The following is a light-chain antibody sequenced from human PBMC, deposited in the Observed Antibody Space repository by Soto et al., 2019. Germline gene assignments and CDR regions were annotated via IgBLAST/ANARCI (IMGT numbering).Light chain of an antibody. CDR3: QQYNHYSGLT. CDR1: QNIERW. J-gene: IGKJ4*01. V-gene: IGKV1-5*01. CDR2: DVS. Sequence: DIQMTQSPSTLSASVGDRVTITCRASQNIERWLAWYQQKPGKAPKLLLYDVSSLESGVPSRFSGSGSGTEFILTINGLQPDDFATYYCQQYNHYSGLTFGGGTKVDIK.